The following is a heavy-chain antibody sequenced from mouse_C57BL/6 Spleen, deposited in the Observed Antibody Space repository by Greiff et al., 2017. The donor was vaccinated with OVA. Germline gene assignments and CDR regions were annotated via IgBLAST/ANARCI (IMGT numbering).Heavy chain of an antibody. Sequence: QVQLQQSGAELVKPGASVKLSCKASGYAFSSYWMHWVKQRPGKGLEWIGKIYPGDGDTNYNGKFKGKATLTADKSSSTAYMQISSLTSDDSADYFCARLTGNRYYFDYWGQGTTLTVSS. D-gene: IGHD2-1*01. J-gene: IGHJ2*01. V-gene: IGHV1-80*01. CDR1: GYAFSSYW. CDR3: ARLTGNRYYFDY. CDR2: IYPGDGDT.